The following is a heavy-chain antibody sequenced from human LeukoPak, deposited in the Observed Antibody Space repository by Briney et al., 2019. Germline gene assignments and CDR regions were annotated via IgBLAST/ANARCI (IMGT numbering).Heavy chain of an antibody. D-gene: IGHD2-21*01. V-gene: IGHV3-20*04. Sequence: PGGSLRLSCAASGFMFDDYDVSWVRQAPGKGLEWVSGINWNAGSTAYADSVKGRFTRSRDDAQNSLYLQMNSLRAEDTALYYCARAFKYSMSGYYFDYWGQGTLVTVSS. CDR3: ARAFKYSMSGYYFDY. CDR1: GFMFDDYD. CDR2: INWNAGST. J-gene: IGHJ4*02.